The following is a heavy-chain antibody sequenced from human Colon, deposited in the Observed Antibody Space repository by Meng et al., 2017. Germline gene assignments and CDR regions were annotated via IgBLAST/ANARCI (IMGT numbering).Heavy chain of an antibody. CDR3: ARAGTYSLDF. CDR1: GGSVSSYNW. Sequence: GSLRLSCAVSGGSVSSYNWWSWVRQAPGKGLEWIGEIYHNGNTNYNPSLKSRVTMSVDNSKSEFSLRVSSVTAADTAMYYCARAGTYSLDFWGQGTLVTVSS. J-gene: IGHJ4*02. CDR2: IYHNGNT. V-gene: IGHV4-4*02. D-gene: IGHD1/OR15-1a*01.